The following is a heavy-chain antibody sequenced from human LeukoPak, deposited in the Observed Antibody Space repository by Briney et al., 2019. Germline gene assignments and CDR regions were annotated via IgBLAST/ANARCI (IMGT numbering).Heavy chain of an antibody. V-gene: IGHV1-2*02. CDR1: VYTFTGYY. J-gene: IGHJ5*02. D-gene: IGHD1-26*01. CDR2: INPNSGGT. CDR3: ARDLSGSYSSWFDP. Sequence: ASVKASCKASVYTFTGYYMHWVRQAPGQGLEWMGWINPNSGGTNYAQKFQGRVTMTRDTSISTAYMELSRLRSDDTAVYYCARDLSGSYSSWFDPWGQGTLVTVSS.